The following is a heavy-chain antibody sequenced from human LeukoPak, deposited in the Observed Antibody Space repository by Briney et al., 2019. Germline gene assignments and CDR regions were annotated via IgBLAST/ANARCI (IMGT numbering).Heavy chain of an antibody. V-gene: IGHV1-2*02. CDR1: GYTFTDYY. J-gene: IGHJ4*02. CDR2: LNPNIGAT. CDR3: ARTRENSGSDYFDS. D-gene: IGHD5-12*01. Sequence: GASVKVSCKASGYTFTDYYLYWVRQAPGQGLECMGWLNPNIGATNYAQKFQGRVTMTRDTSINTSYMELRSLSSDDTAVYYCARTRENSGSDYFDSWGQGTLVTVSS.